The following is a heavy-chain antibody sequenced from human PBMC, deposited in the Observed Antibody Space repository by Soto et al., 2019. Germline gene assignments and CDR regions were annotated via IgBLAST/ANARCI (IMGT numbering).Heavy chain of an antibody. Sequence: SETLSLTCSVSGGSINSGAYYWSWIRHYPGKGREWIGYIHYTGRTYYNPSLESRATISVDTSKKHFSLKLSSVTAADTAVYYCARVSATGTRWFDPWGQGTLGTVSS. V-gene: IGHV4-31*03. D-gene: IGHD6-13*01. CDR3: ARVSATGTRWFDP. CDR2: IHYTGRT. J-gene: IGHJ5*02. CDR1: GGSINSGAYY.